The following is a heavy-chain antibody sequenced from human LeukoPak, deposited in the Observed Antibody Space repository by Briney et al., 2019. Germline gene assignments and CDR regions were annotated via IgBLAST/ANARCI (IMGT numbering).Heavy chain of an antibody. CDR1: GYTFSNYD. V-gene: IGHV1-18*01. D-gene: IGHD2-15*01. CDR3: AKSSAWSDNYFDP. CDR2: ISAYNGNT. J-gene: IGHJ5*02. Sequence: ASVKVSCKASGYTFSNYDISWVRQAPGQGLEWMGWISAYNGNTNYAQKLQGRVTMTTDTSTSTAYMELRSLGSDDTAVYYCAKSSAWSDNYFDPWGQGTLVTVSS.